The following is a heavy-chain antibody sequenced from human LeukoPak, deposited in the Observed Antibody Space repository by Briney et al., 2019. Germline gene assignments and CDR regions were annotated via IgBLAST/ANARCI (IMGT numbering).Heavy chain of an antibody. CDR2: VGGDDTT. J-gene: IGHJ5*02. CDR3: AKDWGSSDWYNWFDP. D-gene: IGHD6-19*01. V-gene: IGHV3-23*01. CDR1: GFIFSDYA. Sequence: GGSLRLSCAASGFIFSDYAMNWVRQAPGKGLEWVSVVGGDDTTFYTDSVKGRFIISRDNSNDMLYLQMNSLRVEDTAVYYCAKDWGSSDWYNWFDPWGQGTLVTVSS.